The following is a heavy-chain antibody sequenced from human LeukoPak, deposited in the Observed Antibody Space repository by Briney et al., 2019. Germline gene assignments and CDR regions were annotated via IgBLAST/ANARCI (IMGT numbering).Heavy chain of an antibody. D-gene: IGHD3-16*02. V-gene: IGHV3-33*01. CDR2: IWYDGSNK. CDR3: ARELDYVWGSYRYYYFDY. CDR1: GFTFSSYG. Sequence: GRSLRLSCAASGFTFSSYGMHWVRQAPGKGLEGVADIWYDGSNKYYADSVKGRFTISRDNSKNTLYLQMNSLRAEDTAVYCCARELDYVWGSYRYYYFDYWGQGTLVTVSS. J-gene: IGHJ4*02.